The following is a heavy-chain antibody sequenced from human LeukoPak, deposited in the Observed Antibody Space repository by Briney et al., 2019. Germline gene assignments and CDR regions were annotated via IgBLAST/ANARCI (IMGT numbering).Heavy chain of an antibody. D-gene: IGHD3-22*01. CDR1: GGTFSSYT. J-gene: IGHJ4*02. Sequence: TVKVSCKASGGTFSSYTISWVRQAPGQGLEWMGRIIPILGIANYAQKFQGRVTITADKSTSTAYMELSSLRSEDTAVYYCAFDYYDSSGYSDYWGQGTLVTVSS. CDR2: IIPILGIA. CDR3: AFDYYDSSGYSDY. V-gene: IGHV1-69*02.